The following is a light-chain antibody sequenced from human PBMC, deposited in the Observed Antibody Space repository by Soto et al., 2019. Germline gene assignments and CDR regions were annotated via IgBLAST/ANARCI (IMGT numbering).Light chain of an antibody. CDR1: SSDVGGYNY. V-gene: IGLV2-14*01. CDR2: EVS. J-gene: IGLJ1*01. CDR3: SSYTSSSTLL. Sequence: QSALTQPASVSGSPGQSITISCTGTSSDVGGYNYVSWYQQHPGKAPKLMIYEVSNRPSGVSNRFSGSKSGNTASLTISGLLAEDEADYYCSSYTSSSTLLFGTGTKLTVL.